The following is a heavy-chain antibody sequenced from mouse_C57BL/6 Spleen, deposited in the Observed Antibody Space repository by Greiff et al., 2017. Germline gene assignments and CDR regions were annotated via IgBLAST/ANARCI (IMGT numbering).Heavy chain of an antibody. CDR2: IDPETGGT. D-gene: IGHD2-3*01. Sequence: QVQLQQSGAELVRPGASVTLSCKASGYTFTDYEMHWVKQTPVHGLEWIGAIDPETGGTAYNPKFKGKAILTADKSSSTAYMELRSLTSEDSAVYYGTKGGWLLRGFDYWGQGTTLTVSS. CDR3: TKGGWLLRGFDY. V-gene: IGHV1-15*01. J-gene: IGHJ2*01. CDR1: GYTFTDYE.